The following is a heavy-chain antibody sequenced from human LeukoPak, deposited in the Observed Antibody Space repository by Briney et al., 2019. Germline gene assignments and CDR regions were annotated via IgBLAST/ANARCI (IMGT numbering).Heavy chain of an antibody. CDR1: GGSISSSSYY. J-gene: IGHJ5*02. D-gene: IGHD3-22*01. Sequence: PSETLSLTCTVSGGSISSSSYYWGWIRQPPGKGLEWIGSIYYSGSTYYNPSLKSRVTISVDTSKSQFSLKLSSVTAADTAVYYCARSSGYSNWFDPWGQGTLVTVSS. CDR2: IYYSGST. V-gene: IGHV4-39*07. CDR3: ARSSGYSNWFDP.